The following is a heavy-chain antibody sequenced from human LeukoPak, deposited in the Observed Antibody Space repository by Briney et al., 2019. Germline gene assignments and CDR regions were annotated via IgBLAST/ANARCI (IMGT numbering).Heavy chain of an antibody. CDR3: TRPSYDSSVSGVVY. J-gene: IGHJ4*02. D-gene: IGHD3-22*01. CDR2: IRSKANSYAT. Sequence: GGSLRLSCATSGFTFSGSAIHWVRQGSGKGLEWVGRIRSKANSYATTDTASVKGRFTISRDDSKNTAYLQMNSLKTEDTAVYYCTRPSYDSSVSGVVYWGQGTLVTVSS. CDR1: GFTFSGSA. V-gene: IGHV3-73*01.